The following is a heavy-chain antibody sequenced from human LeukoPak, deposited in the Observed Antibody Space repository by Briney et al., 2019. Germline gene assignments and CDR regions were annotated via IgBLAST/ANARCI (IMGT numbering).Heavy chain of an antibody. D-gene: IGHD1-26*01. CDR1: GFTFSDYY. CDR2: ISSSGSSI. V-gene: IGHV3-11*01. J-gene: IGHJ4*02. Sequence: GGSLRLSCAASGFTFSDYYMTWIRQAPGKGLEWVSYISSSGSSIYYADSVKGRFTISRDNAKNSLFLQMNSLRAEDTAVYYCARGRGATSAVGLRNWGQGTLVTVS. CDR3: ARGRGATSAVGLRN.